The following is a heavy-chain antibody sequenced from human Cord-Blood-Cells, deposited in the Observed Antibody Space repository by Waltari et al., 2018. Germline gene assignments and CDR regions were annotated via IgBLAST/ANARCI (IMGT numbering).Heavy chain of an antibody. CDR2: INHSGST. J-gene: IGHJ4*02. CDR3: ARGPYDSSGYYFYY. CDR1: GGSFSGYY. V-gene: IGHV4-34*01. D-gene: IGHD3-22*01. Sequence: QVQLQQWGAGLLKPSETLSLTCAVYGGSFSGYYWSWIRQPPGKGLEWIGEINHSGSTNYNPSLKSRVTISVDTSKNQFSLKLSSVTAADTAVYYCARGPYDSSGYYFYYWGQGTLVTVSS.